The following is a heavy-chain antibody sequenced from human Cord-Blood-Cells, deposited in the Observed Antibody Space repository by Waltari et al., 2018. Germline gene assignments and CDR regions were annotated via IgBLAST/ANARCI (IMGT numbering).Heavy chain of an antibody. J-gene: IGHJ3*02. CDR2: IIPILGIA. Sequence: QVQLVQSGAEVKKPGSSVKVSCKASGGTFSSYAISWVRQAPGQGLEWMGRIIPILGIANYAQKFQGRVTITADKSTSTAYMELSSLRSEDTAVYYCARVFLTRKAFDIWGQGTMVTVSS. CDR3: ARVFLTRKAFDI. CDR1: GGTFSSYA. D-gene: IGHD4-4*01. V-gene: IGHV1-69*09.